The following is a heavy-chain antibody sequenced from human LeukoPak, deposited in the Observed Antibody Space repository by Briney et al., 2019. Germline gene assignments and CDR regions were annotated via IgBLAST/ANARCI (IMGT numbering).Heavy chain of an antibody. Sequence: PGGSLRLSCAASGFTFSSYGMHWVRQAPGKGLEWVAFIRYDGSNKYYADSVKGRFTISRDNSKNTLYLQMNSLRAEDTAVYYCTYCGDDCYSWFDPWGQGTLVTVSS. V-gene: IGHV3-30*02. D-gene: IGHD2-21*02. CDR2: IRYDGSNK. J-gene: IGHJ5*02. CDR3: TYCGDDCYSWFDP. CDR1: GFTFSSYG.